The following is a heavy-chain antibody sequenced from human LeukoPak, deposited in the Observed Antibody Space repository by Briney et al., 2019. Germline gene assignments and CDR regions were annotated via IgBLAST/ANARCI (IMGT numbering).Heavy chain of an antibody. CDR1: GYTFTSYD. CDR2: ISAYNGNT. V-gene: IGHV1-18*01. D-gene: IGHD3-3*01. J-gene: IGHJ4*02. Sequence: ASVKVSCKASGYTFTSYDINWVRQATGQGLEWMGWISAYNGNTNYAQKLQGRVTMTTDTSTSTAYMELRSLRSDDTAVYYCARVYLSYYDFWSGYYSLDYWGQGTLVTVSS. CDR3: ARVYLSYYDFWSGYYSLDY.